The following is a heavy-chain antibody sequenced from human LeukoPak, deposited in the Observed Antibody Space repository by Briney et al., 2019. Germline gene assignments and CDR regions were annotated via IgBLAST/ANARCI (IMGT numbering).Heavy chain of an antibody. CDR3: ASTYDSSGEGFDY. CDR1: GGSISSYY. J-gene: IGHJ4*02. CDR2: IYYSGST. D-gene: IGHD3-22*01. V-gene: IGHV4-59*01. Sequence: SETLSLTCTVSGGSISSYYWSWIRQPPGKGLEWIGYIYYSGSTNYNPSLKSRVTISVDTSKNQFSLELSSVTAADTAVYYCASTYDSSGEGFDYWGQGTLVTVSS.